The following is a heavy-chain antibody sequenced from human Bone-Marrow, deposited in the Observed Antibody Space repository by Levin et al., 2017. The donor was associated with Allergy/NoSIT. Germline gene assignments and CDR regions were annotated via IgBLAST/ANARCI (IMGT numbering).Heavy chain of an antibody. CDR1: GFTFDDYA. CDR3: AKGRANYYDSSGYLIDY. Sequence: GGSLRLSCAASGFTFDDYAMHWVRQAPGKGLEWVSGISWNSDNIGYANSVKGRFTISRDNAKNSLYLQMNSLRAEDTALYYCAKGRANYYDSSGYLIDYWGQGTLVTVSS. V-gene: IGHV3-9*01. D-gene: IGHD3-22*01. J-gene: IGHJ4*02. CDR2: ISWNSDNI.